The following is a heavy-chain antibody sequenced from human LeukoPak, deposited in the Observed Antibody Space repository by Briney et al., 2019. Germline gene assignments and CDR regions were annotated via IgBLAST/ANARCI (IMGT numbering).Heavy chain of an antibody. V-gene: IGHV3-48*01. D-gene: IGHD3-22*01. J-gene: IGHJ4*02. Sequence: PGGSLGLSCAASGFTFSSYSMNWVRQAPGKGLEWVSYISTSSSTIYYADSVKGRFTISRDNAKNSLYLQMNSLRAEDTAVYYCAASGSSGYPYKFDYWGQGTLVTVSS. CDR1: GFTFSSYS. CDR3: AASGSSGYPYKFDY. CDR2: ISTSSSTI.